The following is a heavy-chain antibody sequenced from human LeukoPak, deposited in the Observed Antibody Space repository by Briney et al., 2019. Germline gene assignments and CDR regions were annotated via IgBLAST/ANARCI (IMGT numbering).Heavy chain of an antibody. CDR3: ARDVVVVPAAIHYGMDV. CDR2: INHSGRT. J-gene: IGHJ6*02. D-gene: IGHD2-2*01. CDR1: GGSFSDYF. Sequence: WETLSLTCAVYGGSFSDYFWGWIRQPPGKGLEWNGEINHSGRTYYNPSLKSRVTISVDTSKNQFSLNLSSVTAADTAVYYCARDVVVVPAAIHYGMDVWGQGTTVTVSS. V-gene: IGHV4-34*01.